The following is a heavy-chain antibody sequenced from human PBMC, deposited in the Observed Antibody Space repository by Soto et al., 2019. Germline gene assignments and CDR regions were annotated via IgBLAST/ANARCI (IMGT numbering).Heavy chain of an antibody. D-gene: IGHD6-13*01. CDR3: SEEQQLVLAGMDV. CDR1: GFTFSNAW. V-gene: IGHV3-15*07. CDR2: IKSKTDGGTT. Sequence: GGSLRLSCAASGFTFSNAWMNWVRQAPGKGLEWVGRIKSKTDGGTTDYAAPVKGRFTISRDDSKNTLYLQMNSLKTEDTAMYYCSEEQQLVLAGMDVWGQGTTVTVSS. J-gene: IGHJ6*02.